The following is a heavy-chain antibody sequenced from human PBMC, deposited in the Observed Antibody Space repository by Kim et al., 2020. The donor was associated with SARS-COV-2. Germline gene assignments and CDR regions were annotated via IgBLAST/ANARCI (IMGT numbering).Heavy chain of an antibody. J-gene: IGHJ4*02. CDR1: GFTFSSYS. V-gene: IGHV3-21*01. CDR3: ARDYRPVAGMGGY. Sequence: GGSLRLSCAASGFTFSSYSMNWVRQAPGKGLEWVSSISSSSSYIYYADSVKGRFTISRDNAKNSLYLQMNSLRAEDTAVYYCARDYRPVAGMGGYWGQGTLVTVSS. D-gene: IGHD6-19*01. CDR2: ISSSSSYI.